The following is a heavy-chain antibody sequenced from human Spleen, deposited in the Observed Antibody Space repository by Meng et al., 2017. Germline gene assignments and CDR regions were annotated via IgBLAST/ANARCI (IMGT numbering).Heavy chain of an antibody. CDR3: ARGPTTMAHDFDY. CDR1: GGSSSDYY. CDR2: INHSGST. Sequence: QLTHVGAVLLKHSGTLPLTGVVSGGSSSDYYWSWIRQPPGKGLEWIGEINHSGSTNYNPSLESRATISVDTSQNNLSLKLSSVTAADSAVYYCARGPTTMAHDFDYWGQGTLVTVSS. J-gene: IGHJ4*02. D-gene: IGHD4-11*01. V-gene: IGHV4-34*01.